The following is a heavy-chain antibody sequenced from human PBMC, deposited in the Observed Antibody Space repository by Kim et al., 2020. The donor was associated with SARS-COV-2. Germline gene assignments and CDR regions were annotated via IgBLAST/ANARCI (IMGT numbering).Heavy chain of an antibody. J-gene: IGHJ5*02. D-gene: IGHD6-13*01. CDR3: ARGIAAAGTRLNWFDP. Sequence: LKSRVHISVDTSKNQFSLKLSSVAAADTAVYDCARGIAAAGTRLNWFDPWGQGTLVTVSS. V-gene: IGHV4-34*01.